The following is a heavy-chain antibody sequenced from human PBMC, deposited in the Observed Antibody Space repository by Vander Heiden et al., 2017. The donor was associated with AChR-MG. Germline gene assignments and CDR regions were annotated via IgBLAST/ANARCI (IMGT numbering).Heavy chain of an antibody. CDR1: GGSISSSSYY. J-gene: IGHJ4*02. Sequence: QLQLQESGPGLVKPSETLSLTCPVSGGSISSSSYYWGWIRQPPGKGLEWIGSIYYSGSTYYHPSLKSRVTISVDTSKNQFSLKLSSVTAADTAVYYCARLIAARGMFDYWGQGTLVTVSS. CDR2: IYYSGST. CDR3: ARLIAARGMFDY. D-gene: IGHD6-6*01. V-gene: IGHV4-39*01.